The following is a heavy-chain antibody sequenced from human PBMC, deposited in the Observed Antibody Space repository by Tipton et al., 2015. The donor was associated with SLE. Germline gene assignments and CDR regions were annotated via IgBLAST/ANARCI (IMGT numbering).Heavy chain of an antibody. CDR1: GGSISSYY. CDR2: IYYSGST. J-gene: IGHJ2*01. Sequence: TLSLTCTVSGGSISSYYWSWIRQPPGKGLEWIGYIYYSGSTNYNPSLKSRVTISVDTSKNQFSLKLSSVTAADTAVYYCARPAPSSVYWYFDLWGRGTLLTVSS. V-gene: IGHV4-59*01. D-gene: IGHD6-19*01. CDR3: ARPAPSSVYWYFDL.